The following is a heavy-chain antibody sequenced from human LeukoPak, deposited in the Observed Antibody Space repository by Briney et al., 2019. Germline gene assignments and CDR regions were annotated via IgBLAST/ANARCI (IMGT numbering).Heavy chain of an antibody. CDR1: GFTFDDYA. Sequence: GRSLRLSCAASGFTFDDYAMHWVRQAPGKGLEWVSGISWNSGSIGYADSVKGRFTISRDNAKNTVYLQMNSLRAEDTAVYYCARGGLFKYYFDYWGQGTLVTVSS. V-gene: IGHV3-9*01. CDR2: ISWNSGSI. D-gene: IGHD3-22*01. CDR3: ARGGLFKYYFDY. J-gene: IGHJ4*02.